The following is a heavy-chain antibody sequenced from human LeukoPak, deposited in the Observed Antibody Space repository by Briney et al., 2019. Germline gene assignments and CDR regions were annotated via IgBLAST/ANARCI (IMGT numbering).Heavy chain of an antibody. J-gene: IGHJ4*02. CDR2: INRSGST. V-gene: IGHV4-34*01. CDR1: GGSFSNYY. D-gene: IGHD4-11*01. Sequence: PSETLSLTCGVSGGSFSNYYWSWIRQPPGKGLEWIGEINRSGSTNYNPSLKSRATISVDMSTNQFSLKLSSVTAADTAVYFCARSGLTTVLYLDWGQGTLVTVPS. CDR3: ARSGLTTVLYLD.